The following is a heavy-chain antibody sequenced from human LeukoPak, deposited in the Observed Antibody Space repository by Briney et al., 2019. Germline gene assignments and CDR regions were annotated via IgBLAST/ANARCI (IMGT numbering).Heavy chain of an antibody. D-gene: IGHD6-13*01. Sequence: SETLSLTCTVSGGSISSYYWSWIRQPPGKGLEWIGYIYYSGSTNYNPSLKSRVTISVDTSKNQFSLKLSSVTAADTAVYYCATLDARSSWARIDYWGQGTPVTVSS. V-gene: IGHV4-59*01. CDR1: GGSISSYY. CDR3: ATLDARSSWARIDY. J-gene: IGHJ4*02. CDR2: IYYSGST.